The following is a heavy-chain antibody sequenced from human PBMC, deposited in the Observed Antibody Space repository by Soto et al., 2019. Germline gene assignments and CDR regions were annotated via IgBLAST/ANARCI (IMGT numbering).Heavy chain of an antibody. V-gene: IGHV4-39*01. J-gene: IGHJ1*01. Sequence: SETLSLTCTVSGGSISSSSYYWGWIRQPPGKGLEWIGSIYYSGNTYYNPSLKSRVTISVDTSKTHFSLKLTSVAVADTAIYYCTRHKSSDYVQGYFQYWSQGTLVTVSS. CDR2: IYYSGNT. CDR3: TRHKSSDYVQGYFQY. D-gene: IGHD4-17*01. CDR1: GGSISSSSYY.